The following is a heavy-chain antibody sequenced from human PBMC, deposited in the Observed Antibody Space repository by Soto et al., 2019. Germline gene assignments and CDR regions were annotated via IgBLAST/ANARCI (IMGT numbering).Heavy chain of an antibody. D-gene: IGHD3-16*01. CDR2: IYSGGST. Sequence: EAQLVESGGGLLQPGGSLRLSCAASGFTVSTKYMSWVRQAPGQGLEWVSVIYSGGSTFYADSVRGRFTISRDNSKNTVNLQMTSLRAEDTAVYYCARDPWAADYWGQGTLVTVSS. CDR3: ARDPWAADY. CDR1: GFTVSTKY. V-gene: IGHV3-66*01. J-gene: IGHJ4*02.